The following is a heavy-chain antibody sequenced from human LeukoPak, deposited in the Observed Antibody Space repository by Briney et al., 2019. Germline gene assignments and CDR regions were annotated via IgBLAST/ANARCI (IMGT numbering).Heavy chain of an antibody. CDR1: GGSISSGGYY. CDR3: ARVSRDSNLYYFDY. D-gene: IGHD4-11*01. Sequence: SETLSLTCTVSGGSISSGGYYWSWIRQPPGKGLEWIGYIYHSGSTYYNPSLKSRVTISVDTSKNQFSLKLSSVTAADTAVYYCARVSRDSNLYYFDYWGQGTLVTVSS. J-gene: IGHJ4*02. CDR2: IYHSGST. V-gene: IGHV4-30-2*01.